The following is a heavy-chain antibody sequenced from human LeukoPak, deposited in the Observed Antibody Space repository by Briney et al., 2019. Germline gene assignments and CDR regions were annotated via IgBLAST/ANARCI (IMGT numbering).Heavy chain of an antibody. CDR1: GGSISSSSYY. CDR3: ARTYSSSWYYAPTGFDP. Sequence: SETLSLTCTVSGGSISSSSYYWGWIRQPPGKGLEWIGSIYYSGSTYYNPSLKSRVTISVDTSKNQFSLKLSSVTAADTAVYYCARTYSSSWYYAPTGFDPWGQGTLVTVSS. J-gene: IGHJ5*02. V-gene: IGHV4-39*07. CDR2: IYYSGST. D-gene: IGHD6-13*01.